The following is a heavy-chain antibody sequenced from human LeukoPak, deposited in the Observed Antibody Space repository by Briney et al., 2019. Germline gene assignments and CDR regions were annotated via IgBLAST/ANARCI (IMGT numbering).Heavy chain of an antibody. V-gene: IGHV3-53*01. J-gene: IGHJ5*02. Sequence: GGPVRLPCAPSVFPFISSYMSGPPQAPGKAVGWFSIIYSSGSKFYADSVKGRFTISRDNPKSTVYLQINSLRAEDTAVYYCARSITIFGVVANYFDPWGQGTLVTVSS. CDR2: IYSSGSK. D-gene: IGHD3-3*01. CDR3: ARSITIFGVVANYFDP. CDR1: VFPFISSY.